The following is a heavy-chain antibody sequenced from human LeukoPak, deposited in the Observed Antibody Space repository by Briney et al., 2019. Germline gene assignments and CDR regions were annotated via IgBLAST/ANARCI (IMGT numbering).Heavy chain of an antibody. Sequence: SVKVSCKASGGTFSSYAISWVRQPPGQGLEWMERIIPILGIANYAHKFQGRVTITADKSTSTAYMELSSLRPEDTAVYYCARTSIAAEFEYFQHWGQGTLVTVSS. J-gene: IGHJ1*01. V-gene: IGHV1-69*04. CDR3: ARTSIAAEFEYFQH. D-gene: IGHD6-25*01. CDR1: GGTFSSYA. CDR2: IIPILGIA.